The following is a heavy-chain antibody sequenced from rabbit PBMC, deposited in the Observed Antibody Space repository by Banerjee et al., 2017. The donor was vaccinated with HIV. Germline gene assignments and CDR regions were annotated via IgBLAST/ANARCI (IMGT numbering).Heavy chain of an antibody. V-gene: IGHV1S47*01. Sequence: QEQLVESGGGLVQPEGSLTLTCKASGFDFSSYYMNWVRQAPGKGLEWIGRIYAGKGSSDYANWVNGRFTISSDSAQNTVDLQMNSLTAADTATYFCARIDPRYYSSDWDYFNLWGQGTLVTVS. D-gene: IGHD4-1*01. CDR3: ARIDPRYYSSDWDYFNL. CDR1: GFDFSSYY. J-gene: IGHJ4*01. CDR2: IYAGKGSS.